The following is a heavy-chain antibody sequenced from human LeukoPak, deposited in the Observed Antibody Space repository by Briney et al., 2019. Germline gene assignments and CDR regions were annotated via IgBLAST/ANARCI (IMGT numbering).Heavy chain of an antibody. CDR1: GYTFTSYY. J-gene: IGHJ5*02. V-gene: IGHV1-46*01. D-gene: IGHD3-22*01. Sequence: GASVKLSCKASGYTFTSYYIHWVRQAPGQGLEWMGLINPSAGSTNYAQKFQGRVTMTRDTSTSTVYMELSSLRSEDTAVYYCARQGRSGSYSAFSWFDPWGQGTLVTVSS. CDR2: INPSAGST. CDR3: ARQGRSGSYSAFSWFDP.